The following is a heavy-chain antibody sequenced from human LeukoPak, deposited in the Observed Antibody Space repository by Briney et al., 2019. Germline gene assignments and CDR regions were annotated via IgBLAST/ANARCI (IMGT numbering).Heavy chain of an antibody. CDR2: IYHSGST. CDR3: ARATEKIYDY. CDR1: GGFISSGGYS. V-gene: IGHV4-30-2*01. Sequence: SETLSLTCAVSGGFISSGGYSWSWIRQPPGKGLEWIGYIYHSGSTYYNPSLKSRVTISVDRSKNQFSLKLSSVTAADTAVYYCARATEKIYDYWGQGTLVTVSS. D-gene: IGHD4-11*01. J-gene: IGHJ4*02.